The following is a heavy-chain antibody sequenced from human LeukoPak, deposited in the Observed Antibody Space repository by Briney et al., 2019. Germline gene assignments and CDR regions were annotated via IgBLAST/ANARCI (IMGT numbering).Heavy chain of an antibody. V-gene: IGHV3-21*01. Sequence: GGSLRLSCAASGFTFSSYSMNWVRQAPGKGLEWVSSISGSSSYIYYADSVKGRFTISRHNAKNSLYLQMNSLRAEDTAVYYCARDRVWGAADYWGQGTLVTVSS. CDR2: ISGSSSYI. J-gene: IGHJ4*02. CDR1: GFTFSSYS. CDR3: ARDRVWGAADY. D-gene: IGHD1-26*01.